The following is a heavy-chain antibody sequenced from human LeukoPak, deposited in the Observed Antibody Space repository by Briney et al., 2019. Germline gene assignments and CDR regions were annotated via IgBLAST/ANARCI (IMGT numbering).Heavy chain of an antibody. D-gene: IGHD6-13*01. Sequence: PGGSLRLSCAASGFTFDDYAMHWVRQAPGKGLEWVSGISWNSGSIAYADSVQGRFTISRDNAKTSLYLQMNSLRDEDTAVYYCARETPDSSSWTAFDFWGQGTLVTVSS. CDR2: ISWNSGSI. CDR3: ARETPDSSSWTAFDF. J-gene: IGHJ4*02. CDR1: GFTFDDYA. V-gene: IGHV3-9*01.